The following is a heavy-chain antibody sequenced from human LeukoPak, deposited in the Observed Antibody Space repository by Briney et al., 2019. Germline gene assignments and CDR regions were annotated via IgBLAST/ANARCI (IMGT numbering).Heavy chain of an antibody. V-gene: IGHV6-1*01. Sequence: SQTLSLTCAISVDSVSTNSAAWNWIRQSPSRGLEWLGRTYYESKWFNDYAVSVKGRLTINPDTSKNQFSLQLNSVTPEDTAVYYCARAPRGLPHAIHYYYYIDVLDKGTTVTVSS. CDR1: VDSVSTNSAA. J-gene: IGHJ6*03. CDR3: ARAPRGLPHAIHYYYYIDV. D-gene: IGHD2-2*02. CDR2: TYYESKWFN.